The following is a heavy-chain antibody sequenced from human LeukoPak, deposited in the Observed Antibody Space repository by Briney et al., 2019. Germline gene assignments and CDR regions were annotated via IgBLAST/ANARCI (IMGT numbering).Heavy chain of an antibody. D-gene: IGHD2-15*01. CDR2: IWYDGSSK. Sequence: GRSLRLSCEASGFTFSSKGMHWVRQAPGKGLEWVAVIWYDGSSKYYADSVKGRFTISRDNSKNTLYLQMTSLRAEDTAVYYCVRDFSCSGGSCPLFDSWGQGTLVSVSS. CDR1: GFTFSSKG. CDR3: VRDFSCSGGSCPLFDS. J-gene: IGHJ4*02. V-gene: IGHV3-33*01.